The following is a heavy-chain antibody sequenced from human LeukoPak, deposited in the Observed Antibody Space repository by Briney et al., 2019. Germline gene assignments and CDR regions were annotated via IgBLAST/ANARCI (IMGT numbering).Heavy chain of an antibody. CDR1: GFTFSSYS. CDR3: ARDSDVHCSGGSCTNFDY. Sequence: GGSLRLSCAASGFTFSSYSMNWVRQAPGKGLEWVSSISSSSSYIYYADSVKGRFTISRDNAKNSLYLQMNTLRAEDTAVYYCARDSDVHCSGGSCTNFDYWGQGTLVTVSS. CDR2: ISSSSSYI. J-gene: IGHJ4*02. V-gene: IGHV3-21*01. D-gene: IGHD2-15*01.